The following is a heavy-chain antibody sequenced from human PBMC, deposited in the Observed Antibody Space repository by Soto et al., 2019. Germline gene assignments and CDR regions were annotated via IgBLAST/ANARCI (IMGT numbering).Heavy chain of an antibody. CDR2: INWNGASG. J-gene: IGHJ4*02. CDR1: GFAFDDYG. CDR3: ARGAYCRATSCYLFFAH. Sequence: GGSLRLSCVGSGFAFDDYGMSWVRQTPGKGLEWVSGINWNGASGGYVDSVKGRFTISRDKAKKSLYLQMKNLRAEDTALYYCARGAYCRATSCYLFFAHWGQGTLVTVSS. D-gene: IGHD2-2*01. V-gene: IGHV3-20*04.